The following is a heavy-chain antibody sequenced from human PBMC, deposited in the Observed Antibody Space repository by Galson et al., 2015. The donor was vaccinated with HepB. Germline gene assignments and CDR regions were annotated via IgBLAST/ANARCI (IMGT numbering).Heavy chain of an antibody. D-gene: IGHD3-22*01. CDR1: GFTFSDYY. CDR3: ARDRNYFAYDSSGYSYYFDY. V-gene: IGHV3-11*01. CDR2: ISSSGSTI. J-gene: IGHJ4*02. Sequence: SLRLSCAASGFTFSDYYMSWIRQAPGKGLEWVSYISSSGSTIYYADSVKGRFTISRDNAKNSPYLQMNSLRAEDTAVYYCARDRNYFAYDSSGYSYYFDYWGQGTLVTVSS.